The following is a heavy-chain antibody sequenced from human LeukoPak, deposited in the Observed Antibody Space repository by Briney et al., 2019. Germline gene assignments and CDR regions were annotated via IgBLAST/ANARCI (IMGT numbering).Heavy chain of an antibody. CDR2: IIPIFGTA. CDR3: ARMYCSSTGCSRSRVVPPYFDY. D-gene: IGHD2-2*01. CDR1: GGTFSSYA. Sequence: SVKVSCKASGGTFSSYAISWVRQAPGQGLEWMGGIIPIFGTANYAQKFQGRVTITADESTSTAYMELSSLRSEDTAVYYCARMYCSSTGCSRSRVVPPYFDYWGQGTLVTVSS. J-gene: IGHJ4*02. V-gene: IGHV1-69*13.